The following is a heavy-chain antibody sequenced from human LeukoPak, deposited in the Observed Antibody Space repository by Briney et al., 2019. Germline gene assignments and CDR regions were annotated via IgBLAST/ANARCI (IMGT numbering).Heavy chain of an antibody. V-gene: IGHV4-59*12. Sequence: PSETLSLTCTVSGGSISSYYWSWIRQPPGKGLEWIGYIYYSGSTNYNPSLKSRVTISVDTSKNQFSLKLSSVTAADTAVYYCARYGSGSYYNTEEYYFDYWGQGTLVTVSS. CDR3: ARYGSGSYYNTEEYYFDY. D-gene: IGHD3-10*01. J-gene: IGHJ4*02. CDR1: GGSISSYY. CDR2: IYYSGST.